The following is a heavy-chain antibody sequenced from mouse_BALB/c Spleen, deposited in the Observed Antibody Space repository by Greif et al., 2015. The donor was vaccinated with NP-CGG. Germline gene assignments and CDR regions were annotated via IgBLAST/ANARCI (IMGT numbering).Heavy chain of an antibody. CDR1: GYTFTSYY. CDR2: INPSNGGT. J-gene: IGHJ3*01. CDR3: TITTVVAPFAY. V-gene: IGHV1S81*02. D-gene: IGHD1-1*01. Sequence: QVQLQQSGAELVKPGASVKLSCKASGYTFTSYYMYWVKQRPGQGLEWIGEINPSNGGTNFNEKFKSKATLTVDKSSSTAYMQLSSLTSEDSAVYYCTITTVVAPFAYWGQGTLVTVSA.